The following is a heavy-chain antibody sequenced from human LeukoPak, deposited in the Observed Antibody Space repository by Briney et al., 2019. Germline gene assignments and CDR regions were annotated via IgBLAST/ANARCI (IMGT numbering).Heavy chain of an antibody. J-gene: IGHJ3*02. V-gene: IGHV4-34*01. CDR1: GGSFSGYY. Sequence: TSETLSLTCAVYGGSFSGYYWSWIRQPPGKGLEWIGEINHSGSTNYNPSLKSRVTISVDTSKNQFSLKLSSVTAADTAVYYCARVLEVVFLSHAFDIWGQGTMVTVSS. CDR2: INHSGST. D-gene: IGHD3-22*01. CDR3: ARVLEVVFLSHAFDI.